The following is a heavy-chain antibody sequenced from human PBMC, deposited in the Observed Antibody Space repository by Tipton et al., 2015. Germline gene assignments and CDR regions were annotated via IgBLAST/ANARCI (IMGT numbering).Heavy chain of an antibody. D-gene: IGHD5-24*01. V-gene: IGHV4-61*01. CDR3: ARDLEHGMDV. Sequence: TLSLTCTVSGGSVSSVSYYWGWIRQSPGKGLEWIGYISYSGSTHYNPSLKRRVTISLDTSKNQFSLTLNSVTAADTAVYYCARDLEHGMDVWGQGTTVTVSS. J-gene: IGHJ6*02. CDR1: GGSVSSVSYY. CDR2: ISYSGST.